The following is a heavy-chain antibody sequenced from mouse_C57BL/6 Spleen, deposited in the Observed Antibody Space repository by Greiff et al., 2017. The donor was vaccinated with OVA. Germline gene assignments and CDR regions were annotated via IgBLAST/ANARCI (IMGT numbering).Heavy chain of an antibody. J-gene: IGHJ4*01. D-gene: IGHD1-1*01. Sequence: VQLKESGPELVKPGASVKIPCKASGYTFTDYNMDWVKQSHGKSLEWIGDINPNNGGTIYNQKFKGKATLTVDKSSSTAYMELRSLTSEDTAVYYCARGRHYYGSSPHAMDYWGQGTSVTVSS. CDR3: ARGRHYYGSSPHAMDY. CDR2: INPNNGGT. CDR1: GYTFTDYN. V-gene: IGHV1-18*01.